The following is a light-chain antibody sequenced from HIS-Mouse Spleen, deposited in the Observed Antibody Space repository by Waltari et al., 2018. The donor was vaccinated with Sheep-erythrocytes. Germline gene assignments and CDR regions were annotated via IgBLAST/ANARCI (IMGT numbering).Light chain of an antibody. CDR3: KKYNNWPPT. J-gene: IGKJ1*01. CDR2: GAS. V-gene: IGKV3-15*01. Sequence: EIVMTQSPATLSVSPGERATLSCRASQSVSSNLAWYQQKRGQAPRLLIYGASTRATGIPARFSGSGSGTEFTLTISSMQSEDFAVYYCKKYNNWPPTFGQGTKVEIK. CDR1: QSVSSN.